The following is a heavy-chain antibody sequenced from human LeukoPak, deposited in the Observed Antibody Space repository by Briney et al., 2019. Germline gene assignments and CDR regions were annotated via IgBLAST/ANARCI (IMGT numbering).Heavy chain of an antibody. Sequence: ASVTVSCTVSGGTFSSYAISWVRQAPGQGLEWMGGIIPIFGTANYAQKFQGRVTITADESTSTAYMELSSLRSEDTAVYYCARGLGGVMVRGVPPQHWGQGTLVTVSS. V-gene: IGHV1-69*13. J-gene: IGHJ4*02. CDR1: GGTFSSYA. CDR3: ARGLGGVMVRGVPPQH. CDR2: IIPIFGTA. D-gene: IGHD3-10*01.